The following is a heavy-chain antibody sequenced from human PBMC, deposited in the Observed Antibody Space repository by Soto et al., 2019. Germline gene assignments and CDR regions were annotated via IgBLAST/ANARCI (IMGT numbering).Heavy chain of an antibody. CDR3: ARGSGDCSGGSCYAGDAYFDY. Sequence: QVQLQESGPGLVKPPAPLPLTCTAPGGPISSYYWSWIRQPPGKGLEWIGYIYYSGRTKYNPSLKNRVTISVDTSKNQFSLKLSSVTAADTAVYYCARGSGDCSGGSCYAGDAYFDYWGQGTLVTVSS. V-gene: IGHV4-59*01. CDR2: IYYSGRT. D-gene: IGHD2-15*01. CDR1: GGPISSYY. J-gene: IGHJ4*02.